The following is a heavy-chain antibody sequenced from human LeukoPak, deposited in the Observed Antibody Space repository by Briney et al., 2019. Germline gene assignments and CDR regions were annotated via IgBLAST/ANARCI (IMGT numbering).Heavy chain of an antibody. V-gene: IGHV4-59*01. CDR3: ARGVIRGVITPYYYFYY. CDR1: GGSLSSYY. J-gene: IGHJ4*02. CDR2: IYYSGST. Sequence: SETLSLTCTVSGGSLSSYYWSWIRQPPGKGLEWIGYIYYSGSTNYNPSLKSRVTISVDTSKNQFSLKLSSVTAADTAVYYCARGVIRGVITPYYYFYYWGQGTLVTVSS. D-gene: IGHD3-10*01.